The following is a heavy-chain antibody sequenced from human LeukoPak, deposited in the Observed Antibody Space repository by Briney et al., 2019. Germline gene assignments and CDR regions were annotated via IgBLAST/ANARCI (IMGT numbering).Heavy chain of an antibody. V-gene: IGHV4-38-2*02. J-gene: IGHJ4*02. CDR3: SRAALHYDILTGYFPRGDFDY. Sequence: SETLSLTCTDSGYSISSGYYWGWIRQPPGKGLEWIGSIYHSGSTYYNPSLKSRVTISVDTSKNQFSLKLSSVTAADTAVYYCSRAALHYDILTGYFPRGDFDYWGQGTLVTVSS. CDR2: IYHSGST. D-gene: IGHD3-9*01. CDR1: GYSISSGYY.